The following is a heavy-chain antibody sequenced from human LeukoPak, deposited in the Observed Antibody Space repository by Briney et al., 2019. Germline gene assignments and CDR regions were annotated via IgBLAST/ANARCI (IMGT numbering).Heavy chain of an antibody. V-gene: IGHV3-23*01. D-gene: IGHD6-19*01. CDR1: GFTFSSYA. J-gene: IGHJ4*02. Sequence: PGGPLRLSCAASGFTFSSYAMSWVRQAPGKGLEWVSDISGSGGSTYYADSVKGRFTISRDNAKNSLYLQMNSLRAEDTAVYYCAREEGSGWYFFDYWGQGTLVTVSS. CDR3: AREEGSGWYFFDY. CDR2: ISGSGGST.